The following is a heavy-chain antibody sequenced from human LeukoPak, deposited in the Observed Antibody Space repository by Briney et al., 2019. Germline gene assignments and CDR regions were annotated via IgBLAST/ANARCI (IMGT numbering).Heavy chain of an antibody. CDR3: ARVKRSYGSGSYAFDI. D-gene: IGHD3-10*01. CDR1: GGSISSYY. CDR2: IYYSGST. J-gene: IGHJ3*02. Sequence: PSETLSLTCTVSGGSISSYYWSWIRQPPGKGLEWIGYIYYSGSTNYNPSLKSRVTMSVDTSKNQFSLKLSSVTAADTAVYYCARVKRSYGSGSYAFDIWGQGTMVTVSS. V-gene: IGHV4-59*12.